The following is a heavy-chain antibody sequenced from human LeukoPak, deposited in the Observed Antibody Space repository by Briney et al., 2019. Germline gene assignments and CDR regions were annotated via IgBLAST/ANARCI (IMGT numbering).Heavy chain of an antibody. CDR2: IKSKSDGGTT. J-gene: IGHJ4*02. CDR1: GFTFSDAW. Sequence: GGSLRLSCAASGFTFSDAWMSWVRQAPGKGLEWVGRIKSKSDGGTTDCAAPVKGRFTISRDDSKNTLYLQMNSLKTEDTAVYYCTTDWYYYDSSGYYPIFWGQETLVTVSS. V-gene: IGHV3-15*01. CDR3: TTDWYYYDSSGYYPIF. D-gene: IGHD3-22*01.